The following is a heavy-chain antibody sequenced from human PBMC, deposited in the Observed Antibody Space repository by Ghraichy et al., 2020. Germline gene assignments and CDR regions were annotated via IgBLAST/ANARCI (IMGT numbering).Heavy chain of an antibody. Sequence: ASVKVSCKASGYMFTNYGISWVRQAPGQGLEWIGWISAYNGNRNYALKFQGRITMTTDTSTRTAYMELRSLRYDDTAVYYCARWDYYDSSGYSGWFDPWGQGTLVTVSS. D-gene: IGHD3-22*01. CDR2: ISAYNGNR. J-gene: IGHJ5*02. CDR3: ARWDYYDSSGYSGWFDP. CDR1: GYMFTNYG. V-gene: IGHV1-18*01.